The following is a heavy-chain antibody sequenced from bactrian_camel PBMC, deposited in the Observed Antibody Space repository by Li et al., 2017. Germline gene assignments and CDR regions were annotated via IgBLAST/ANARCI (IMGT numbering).Heavy chain of an antibody. D-gene: IGHD6*01. V-gene: IGHV3S9*01. J-gene: IGHJ4*01. Sequence: HVQLVESGGGSVQAGQSLRLACTGYITSRACMGWFRRIPGKEREGVAVIGPDTTYYADSVNGRFTISEDIPKNTVYLQMNRLSPEDTAMYYCAHGPTVVAGHWFSFGDWGQGTQVTVS. CDR1: GYITSRAC. CDR3: AHGPTVVAGHWFSFGD. CDR2: IGPDTT.